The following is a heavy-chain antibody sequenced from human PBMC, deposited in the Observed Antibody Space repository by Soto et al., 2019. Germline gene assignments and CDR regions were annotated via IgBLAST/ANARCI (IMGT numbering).Heavy chain of an antibody. D-gene: IGHD2-21*02. CDR3: ARDTRYCGGDCYAEDAFDI. V-gene: IGHV4-39*07. CDR2: IYYSGST. J-gene: IGHJ3*02. Sequence: SETLSLTCTVSGGSISSSSYYWGWIRQPPGKGLERIGSIYYSGSTYYNPSLKSRVTISVDTSENQFSLKLSSVTAADTGVYYCARDTRYCGGDCYAEDAFDIWGQGTMVTVSS. CDR1: GGSISSSSYY.